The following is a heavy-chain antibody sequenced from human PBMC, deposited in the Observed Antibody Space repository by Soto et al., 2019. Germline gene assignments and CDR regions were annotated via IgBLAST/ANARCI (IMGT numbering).Heavy chain of an antibody. CDR2: INPGNGNT. V-gene: IGHV1-3*01. CDR3: ARAVARGVKTIYYYYGMDV. J-gene: IGHJ6*02. Sequence: GASVKVSCKASGYTFSNFAMHWVRQAPGQRLEWMGWINPGNGNTKYSQTFQGRVTITRDTSASKAYMELSSLRFEDTAVYYCARAVARGVKTIYYYYGMDVWGQGTTVTVSS. CDR1: GYTFSNFA. D-gene: IGHD3-10*01.